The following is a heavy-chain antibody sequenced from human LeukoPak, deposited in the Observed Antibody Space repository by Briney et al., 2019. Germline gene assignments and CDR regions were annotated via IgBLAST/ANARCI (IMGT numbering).Heavy chain of an antibody. Sequence: SETLSLTCTVYGASISSGSYYWSWLRQPAGKGLEWIGRIFTSGSTKYNPSLKSRVTISVDTSKNQFSLTLSSVTAADRAVYYCAREGKITMVRGGIRYYYMDVWGKGTTFTISS. CDR1: GASISSGSYY. J-gene: IGHJ6*03. CDR3: AREGKITMVRGGIRYYYMDV. D-gene: IGHD3-10*01. V-gene: IGHV4-61*02. CDR2: IFTSGST.